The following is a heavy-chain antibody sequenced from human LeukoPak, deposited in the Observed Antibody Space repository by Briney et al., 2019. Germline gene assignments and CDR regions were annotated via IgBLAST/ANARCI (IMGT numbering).Heavy chain of an antibody. CDR2: TVVGSGNT. V-gene: IGHV1-58*02. Sequence: ASVKVSCKASGFTFTSSAMQWVRQARGQRLEWIGWTVVGSGNTNYAQKFQERVTITRDMSTSTAYMELSSLRAEDTAIYYCAKDAKYDDSFYFDYWGQGTLVTVSS. CDR1: GFTFTSSA. D-gene: IGHD4-17*01. CDR3: AKDAKYDDSFYFDY. J-gene: IGHJ4*02.